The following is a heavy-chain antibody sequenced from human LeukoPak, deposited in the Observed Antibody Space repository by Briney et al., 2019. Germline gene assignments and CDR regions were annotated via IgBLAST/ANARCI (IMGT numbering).Heavy chain of an antibody. V-gene: IGHV4-59*01. CDR2: IYYSGST. D-gene: IGHD3-9*01. J-gene: IGHJ4*02. CDR1: VGSIRSYY. Sequence: SETLSLSCTVSVGSIRSYYWSWIRQPPGQGLEWIGCIYYSGSTNYNPSLKSRVTISVDKSKNQFSLKLSSVTAADTAVYYCARSKDILTGYCFDYWGQGTLVTVSS. CDR3: ARSKDILTGYCFDY.